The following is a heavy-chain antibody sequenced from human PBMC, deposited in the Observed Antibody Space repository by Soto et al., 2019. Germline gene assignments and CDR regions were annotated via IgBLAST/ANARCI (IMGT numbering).Heavy chain of an antibody. CDR1: GYTFTNYG. CDR3: IRRHVSSTGIDWFDP. D-gene: IGHD1-1*01. J-gene: IGHJ5*02. V-gene: IGHV1-3*01. CDR2: LNAANGDT. Sequence: ASVKVSCKASGYTFTNYGIHWVRQAPGQRLEWMGWLNAANGDTKYSPNFQGRVTITRDTSASTAYMELSGLRSEDTAVYYCIRRHVSSTGIDWFDPWGQGTLVTVSS.